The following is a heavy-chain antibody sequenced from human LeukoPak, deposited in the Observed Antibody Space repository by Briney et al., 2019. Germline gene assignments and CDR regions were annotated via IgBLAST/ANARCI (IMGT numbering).Heavy chain of an antibody. V-gene: IGHV3-48*01. CDR3: LRGDRRDY. CDR2: INSRSSDI. Sequence: QAGGSLRLSCAASGFTFSNDGMSWVRQAPGKRPEWISYINSRSSDIHYADSVRGRFTIYRDNVKNSLFLQMNSLRVEDTAVYYCLRGDRRDYWGQGTLVTVSS. CDR1: GFTFSNDG. J-gene: IGHJ4*02.